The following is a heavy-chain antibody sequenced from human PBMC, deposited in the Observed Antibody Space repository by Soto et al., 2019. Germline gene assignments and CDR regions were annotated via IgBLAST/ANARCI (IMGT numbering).Heavy chain of an antibody. V-gene: IGHV1-69*02. CDR3: ARGRYYYDSSGYYNWFDP. D-gene: IGHD3-22*01. CDR1: GGTFSSYT. J-gene: IGHJ5*02. CDR2: IIPILGIA. Sequence: ASVKVSCKASGGTFSSYTISWVRQAPGQGLEWMGRIIPILGIANYAQKLQGRDTITADKSTSTAYMKLSSLRSEDTAVYYFARGRYYYDSSGYYNWFDPWGQGTLVTVSS.